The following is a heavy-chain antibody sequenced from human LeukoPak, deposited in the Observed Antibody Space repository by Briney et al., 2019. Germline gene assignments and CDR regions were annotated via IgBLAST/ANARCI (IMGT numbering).Heavy chain of an antibody. V-gene: IGHV3-23*01. CDR1: GFTFSSYA. CDR2: ISGSGGST. Sequence: GGSLRLSCAASGFTFSSYAMSWVRQAPGKGLEWVSAISGSGGSTYYADSVKGRFTISRDNSKNTLYLQMNSLRAEDTAVYYCAGASGSVAGTTFYFDYWGQGTLVTVSS. J-gene: IGHJ4*02. D-gene: IGHD6-19*01. CDR3: AGASGSVAGTTFYFDY.